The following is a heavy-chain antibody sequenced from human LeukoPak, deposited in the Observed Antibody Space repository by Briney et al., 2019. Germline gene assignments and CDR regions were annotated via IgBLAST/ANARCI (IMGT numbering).Heavy chain of an antibody. J-gene: IGHJ4*02. V-gene: IGHV3-7*04. D-gene: IGHD2-2*01. Sequence: GGSLRLSCAVSGLTTRNSWMSWVRQAPGKGLEWVANIDPDGTDLYYVDSVKGRFTASRDNDKNSLYLQMHSLRVEDTATYYCVRGSSSFWGQGTLVTV. CDR3: VRGSSSF. CDR2: IDPDGTDL. CDR1: GLTTRNSW.